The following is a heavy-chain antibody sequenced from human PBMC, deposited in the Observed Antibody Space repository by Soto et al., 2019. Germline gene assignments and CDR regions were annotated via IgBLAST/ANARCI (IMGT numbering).Heavy chain of an antibody. V-gene: IGHV1-69*13. Sequence: SVKVSCKASGGTFSSYAISWVRQAPGQGLEWMGGIIPIFGTANYAQKFQGRVTITADESTSTAYMELSSLRSEDTAMYYCARHDPYSGNLRNWFDPWGQGTLVTVSS. CDR3: ARHDPYSGNLRNWFDP. J-gene: IGHJ5*02. CDR1: GGTFSSYA. D-gene: IGHD1-26*01. CDR2: IIPIFGTA.